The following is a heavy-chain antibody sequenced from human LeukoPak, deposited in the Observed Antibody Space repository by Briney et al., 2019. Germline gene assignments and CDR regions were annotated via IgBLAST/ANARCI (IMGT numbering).Heavy chain of an antibody. Sequence: GGSLRLSCAASGFTFSSYGMHWVRQAPGKGLEWVAVIWYDGSNKCYADSVKGRFTISRDNSKNTLYLQMNSLRAEDTAVYYCAREWRYFDWLLYYYYGMDVWGQGTTVTVSS. J-gene: IGHJ6*02. CDR1: GFTFSSYG. D-gene: IGHD3-9*01. CDR3: AREWRYFDWLLYYYYGMDV. V-gene: IGHV3-33*01. CDR2: IWYDGSNK.